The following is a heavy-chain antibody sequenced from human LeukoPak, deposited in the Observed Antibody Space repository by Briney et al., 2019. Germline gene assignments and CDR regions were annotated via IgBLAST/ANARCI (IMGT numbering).Heavy chain of an antibody. V-gene: IGHV3-48*01. J-gene: IGHJ4*02. CDR1: GFTLSSYA. Sequence: GGSLRLSCAASGFTLSSYAMSWVRQAPGKGLEWISYISASDSGTYYADSVKGRFTISRDTAKNLLYLQMNSLRAEDTAVYYCARERDDTSGYHVNFDYWGQGTLVTVSS. CDR2: ISASDSGT. CDR3: ARERDDTSGYHVNFDY. D-gene: IGHD3-22*01.